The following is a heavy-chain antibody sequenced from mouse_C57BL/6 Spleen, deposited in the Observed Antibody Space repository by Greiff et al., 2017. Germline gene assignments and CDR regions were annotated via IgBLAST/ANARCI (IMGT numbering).Heavy chain of an antibody. CDR1: GYSFTDYN. Sequence: EVKLMESGPELVKPGASVKISCKASGYSFTDYNMNWVKQSHGKSLEWIGVINPNYGNTSYNQKFKGKATLTVDKSSSTAYMQLNSLTSEDSAVDYCAYGYDRDWCFDDWGTGTTVTVSS. CDR3: AYGYDRDWCFDD. D-gene: IGHD2-2*01. J-gene: IGHJ1*03. V-gene: IGHV1-39*01. CDR2: INPNYGNT.